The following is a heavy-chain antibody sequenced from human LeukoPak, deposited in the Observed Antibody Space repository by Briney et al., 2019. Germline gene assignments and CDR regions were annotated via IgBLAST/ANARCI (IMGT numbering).Heavy chain of an antibody. D-gene: IGHD2-15*01. J-gene: IGHJ6*03. CDR3: ARTPQDFYHMDV. CDR1: GGSFSGYY. Sequence: SETLSLACAVYGGSFSGYYWSWIRQPPGKGLEWIGEINHSGSTNYNPSLKSRVTISVDTSKNQFSLKLSSVTAADTAVYYCARTPQDFYHMDVWGKGTTVTVSS. CDR2: INHSGST. V-gene: IGHV4-34*01.